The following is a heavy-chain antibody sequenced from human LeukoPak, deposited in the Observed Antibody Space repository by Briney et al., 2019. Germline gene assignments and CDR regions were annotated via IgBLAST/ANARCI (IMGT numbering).Heavy chain of an antibody. V-gene: IGHV1-2*02. CDR1: GYTFTGYY. J-gene: IGHJ4*02. D-gene: IGHD3-22*01. Sequence: ASVKVSCKASGYTFTGYYMHWVRQAPGQGLEWMGWINPNSGGTNYAQKFQGRVTMTRDMSISTAYMELSRLRSDDTAVYYCARDQPWDSSGYYSSWGQGTLVTVSS. CDR3: ARDQPWDSSGYYSS. CDR2: INPNSGGT.